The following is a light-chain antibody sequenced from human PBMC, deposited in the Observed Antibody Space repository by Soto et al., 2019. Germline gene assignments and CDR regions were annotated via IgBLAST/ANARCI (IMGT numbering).Light chain of an antibody. J-gene: IGLJ3*02. Sequence: QYALTQPASVSGSPGQSITISCTGTSSDVGSYNLVSWYQHHPGKAPKLMICEGSKRPSGVSNRSSGSKSGNTASLTISGLQAEDEADYYCCSYASSSTWVFGGGTKLTVL. CDR3: CSYASSSTWV. CDR2: EGS. CDR1: SSDVGSYNL. V-gene: IGLV2-23*01.